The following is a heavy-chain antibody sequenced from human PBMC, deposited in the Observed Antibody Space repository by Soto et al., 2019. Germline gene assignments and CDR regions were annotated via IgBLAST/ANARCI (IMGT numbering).Heavy chain of an antibody. CDR2: IIPIFGTA. Sequence: QLVQSGPEVRKPGTSVKVSCKASGSTFSSYAISWVRQAPGQGLEWMGGIIPIFGTANYAQKFQGRVTITADKSTSTAYMELSSLRSEDTAVYYCARVNYYDSSGYYSAVDYWGQGTLVTVSS. CDR1: GSTFSSYA. J-gene: IGHJ4*02. D-gene: IGHD3-22*01. V-gene: IGHV1-69*06. CDR3: ARVNYYDSSGYYSAVDY.